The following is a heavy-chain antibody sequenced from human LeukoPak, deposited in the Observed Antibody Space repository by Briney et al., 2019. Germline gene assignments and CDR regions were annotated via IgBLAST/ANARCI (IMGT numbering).Heavy chain of an antibody. CDR2: ARSKANSYTT. J-gene: IGHJ4*02. Sequence: GGSLRLSCAASGFTFSDHYMDWVRQPPGKGLEWVGRARSKANSYTTAYAASVKGRFTISRDDSKNSLYLQMNSLKTEDTAVYYCGSYYDGNSGGFDYWGQGTLVTVSS. V-gene: IGHV3-72*01. CDR3: GSYYDGNSGGFDY. CDR1: GFTFSDHY. D-gene: IGHD4-23*01.